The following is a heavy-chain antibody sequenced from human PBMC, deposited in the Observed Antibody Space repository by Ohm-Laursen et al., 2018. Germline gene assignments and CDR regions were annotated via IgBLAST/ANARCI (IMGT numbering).Heavy chain of an antibody. D-gene: IGHD3-9*01. Sequence: SDTLSLTCTVSGGSISSYYWSWIRQPPGKGLEWIGYIYYSGSTNYNPSLKSRVTISVDTSKNQFSLKLSSVTAADTAVYYCARVKGVLRYFDWLLSYNWFDLWGQGTLVTVSS. V-gene: IGHV4-59*07. J-gene: IGHJ5*02. CDR3: ARVKGVLRYFDWLLSYNWFDL. CDR2: IYYSGST. CDR1: GGSISSYY.